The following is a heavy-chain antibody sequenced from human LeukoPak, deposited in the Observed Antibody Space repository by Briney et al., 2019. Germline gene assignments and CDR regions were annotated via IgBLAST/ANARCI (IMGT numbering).Heavy chain of an antibody. CDR1: GLTFSSYS. CDR3: ARDLGGWVFDY. J-gene: IGHJ4*02. Sequence: GGSLRLSCAASGLTFSSYSMNWVRQAPGKGLEWVSSISSSSSYIYYADSVKGRFTISRDNAKNSLYLQMNSLRAEDTAVYYCARDLGGWVFDYWGQGTLVTVSS. CDR2: ISSSSSYI. D-gene: IGHD2-15*01. V-gene: IGHV3-21*01.